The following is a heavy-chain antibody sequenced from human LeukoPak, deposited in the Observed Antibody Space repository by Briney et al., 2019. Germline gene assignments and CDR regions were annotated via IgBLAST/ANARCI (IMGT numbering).Heavy chain of an antibody. CDR3: ARRRGGSYEY. J-gene: IGHJ4*02. CDR2: IYYSGST. CDR1: GGSFSGYY. Sequence: SETLSLTCAVYGGSFSGYYWSWIRQPPGKGLEWIGYIYYSGSTNYNPSLKSRVTISVDTSKNQFSLKLSSVTAADTAVYYCARRRGGSYEYWGQGTLVTVSS. V-gene: IGHV4-59*01. D-gene: IGHD1-26*01.